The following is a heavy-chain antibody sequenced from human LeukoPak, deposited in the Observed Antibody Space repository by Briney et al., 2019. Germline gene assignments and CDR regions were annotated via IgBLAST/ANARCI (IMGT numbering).Heavy chain of an antibody. CDR2: IYYSGST. Sequence: SETLSLTCTVSGGSISSSNYYWGWIRQPPGKGLEWIGSIYYSGSTYYNPSLKSRVTISVDTSKDQFSLKLTSVTAAATAVYYCARQPFSSSWYFQHWGRGTLVTVSS. CDR1: GGSISSSNYY. V-gene: IGHV4-39*01. D-gene: IGHD6-13*01. J-gene: IGHJ1*01. CDR3: ARQPFSSSWYFQH.